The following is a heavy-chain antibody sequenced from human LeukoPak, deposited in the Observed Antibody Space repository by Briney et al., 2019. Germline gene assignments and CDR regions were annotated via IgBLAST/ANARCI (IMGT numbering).Heavy chain of an antibody. D-gene: IGHD2-2*01. CDR3: ARGGYCNSTTCYFNDWFDP. J-gene: IGHJ5*02. V-gene: IGHV3-11*01. CDR2: ISSSGNTI. CDR1: GFTFSDYY. Sequence: GGSLRLSCAASGFTFSDYYMSWIRQAPGKGLEWLSYISSSGNTIYYANSVKGRFTISRDNTKNSLYLQMNSLRAEDTAVYYCARGGYCNSTTCYFNDWFDPWGQGTLVTVSS.